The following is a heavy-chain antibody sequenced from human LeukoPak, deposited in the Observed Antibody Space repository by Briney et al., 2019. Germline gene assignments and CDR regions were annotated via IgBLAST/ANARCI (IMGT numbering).Heavy chain of an antibody. CDR1: GFTFSSYG. V-gene: IGHV3-30*02. D-gene: IGHD6-13*01. CDR2: IRYDGSNK. J-gene: IGHJ5*02. Sequence: GGSLRLSCAASGFTFSSYGMHWVRQAPGKGLEWVAFIRYDGSNKYCADSVKGRFTISRDNSKNTLYLQMNSLRAEDTAVYYCAKDLRIAAAPYNWFDPWGQGTLVTVSS. CDR3: AKDLRIAAAPYNWFDP.